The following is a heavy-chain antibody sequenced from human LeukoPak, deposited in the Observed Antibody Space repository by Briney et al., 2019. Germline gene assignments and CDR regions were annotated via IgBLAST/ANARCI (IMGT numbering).Heavy chain of an antibody. V-gene: IGHV3-21*01. CDR1: GFTFSSYA. D-gene: IGHD6-13*01. CDR3: ARDYGAAAGPYFDY. J-gene: IGHJ4*02. CDR2: ISSSSSYI. Sequence: GGSLRLSCAASGFTFSSYAMHWVRQAPGKGLEWVSSISSSSSYIYYADSVKGRFTISRDNAKNSLYLQMNSLRAEDTAVYYCARDYGAAAGPYFDYWGQGTLVTVSS.